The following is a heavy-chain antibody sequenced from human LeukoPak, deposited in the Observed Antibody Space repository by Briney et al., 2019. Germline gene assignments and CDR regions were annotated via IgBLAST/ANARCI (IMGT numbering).Heavy chain of an antibody. V-gene: IGHV3-30*03. CDR1: GFTFSGFA. D-gene: IGHD6-13*01. Sequence: PGGSLRLSCVASGFTFSGFAMHWVRQPPGKGLEWLAVTSYDGSDKYYADSVRGRFAISRDDSKNTLYLQMNSLRTEDTAVYYCARYPGQHFRGYYMDVWGKGTTVTVSS. CDR2: TSYDGSDK. CDR3: ARYPGQHFRGYYMDV. J-gene: IGHJ6*03.